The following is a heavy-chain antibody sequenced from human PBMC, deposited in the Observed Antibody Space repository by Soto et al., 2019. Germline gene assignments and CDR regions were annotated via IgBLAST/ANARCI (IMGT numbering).Heavy chain of an antibody. V-gene: IGHV3-30-3*01. CDR2: ISYDGSNK. CDR1: GFAVSSYA. Sequence: QVQLVESGGGVVQPGRSLRLSCAASGFAVSSYAMHWVRQAPGKGLEWVALISYDGSNKYYADSVKGRITISRDNSKKTVDLQMNSLRPEDTARYYCARAGMAASLDYWGQGTPVTVAS. CDR3: ARAGMAASLDY. J-gene: IGHJ4*02. D-gene: IGHD6-25*01.